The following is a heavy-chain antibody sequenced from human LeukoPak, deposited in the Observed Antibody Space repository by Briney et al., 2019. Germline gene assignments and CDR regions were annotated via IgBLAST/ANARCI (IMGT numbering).Heavy chain of an antibody. Sequence: PSETLSLTCAVYGGSFSGYYWSWIRQPPGKGLEWIGSIYHSGSTYYNPSLKSRVTISVDTSKNQFSLKLSSVTAADTAVYYCARDRGSGWGQGTLVTVSS. CDR3: ARDRGSG. J-gene: IGHJ4*02. D-gene: IGHD6-19*01. CDR1: GGSFSGYY. CDR2: IYHSGST. V-gene: IGHV4-34*01.